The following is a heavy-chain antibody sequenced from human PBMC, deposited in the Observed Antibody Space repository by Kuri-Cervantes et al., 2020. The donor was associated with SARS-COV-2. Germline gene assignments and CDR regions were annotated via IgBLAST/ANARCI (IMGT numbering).Heavy chain of an antibody. Sequence: GESLKISCVASGFALSRYTMNWVRQAPGKGLEWVSYISSSGSTIYYADSVKGRFTISRDNAKNSLYLQMNSLRAEDTAVYYCARIQETTIFGVVIHLYYYMDVWGKGTTVTVSS. CDR2: ISSSGSTI. CDR1: GFALSRYT. CDR3: ARIQETTIFGVVIHLYYYMDV. V-gene: IGHV3-48*04. J-gene: IGHJ6*03. D-gene: IGHD3-3*01.